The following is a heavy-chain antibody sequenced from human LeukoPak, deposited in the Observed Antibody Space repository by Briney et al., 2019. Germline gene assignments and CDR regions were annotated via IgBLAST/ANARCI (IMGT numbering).Heavy chain of an antibody. Sequence: SVKVSCKASGGTFSSYAISWVRQAPGRGLEWMGGIIPIFGTANYAQKFQGRVTITADESTSTAYMELSSLRSEDTAVYYCARSTYYYDSSGYYSELDYWGQGTLVTVSS. CDR1: GGTFSSYA. V-gene: IGHV1-69*13. J-gene: IGHJ4*02. D-gene: IGHD3-22*01. CDR3: ARSTYYYDSSGYYSELDY. CDR2: IIPIFGTA.